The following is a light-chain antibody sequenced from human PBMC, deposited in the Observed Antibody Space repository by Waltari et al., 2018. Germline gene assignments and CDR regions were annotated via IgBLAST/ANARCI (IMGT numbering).Light chain of an antibody. CDR1: QSISSY. CDR3: QQSYSSPFT. V-gene: IGKV1-39*01. J-gene: IGKJ3*01. Sequence: DIQLTQSPSSLSASVGDRVTITCRASQSISSYLNWYQQKPGKAPKFLIYSASSLQSGVPSRFSGSRSGTDFTLTISSLQPEYFAIYYCQQSYSSPFTFGPGTKVDIK. CDR2: SAS.